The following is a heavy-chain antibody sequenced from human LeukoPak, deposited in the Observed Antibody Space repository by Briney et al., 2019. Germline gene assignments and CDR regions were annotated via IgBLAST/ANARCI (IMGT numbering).Heavy chain of an antibody. CDR3: ARALAVRRIFDY. V-gene: IGHV1-2*04. Sequence: ASVKVSCKASGYSFTGYYMHWVRQAPGQGLEWVGWINPNSGGTNYAQKFQGWVTMTRDTSISTAYMELSRLRSDDTAVYYCARALAVRRIFDYWGQGTLVTVSS. J-gene: IGHJ4*02. CDR1: GYSFTGYY. D-gene: IGHD6-19*01. CDR2: INPNSGGT.